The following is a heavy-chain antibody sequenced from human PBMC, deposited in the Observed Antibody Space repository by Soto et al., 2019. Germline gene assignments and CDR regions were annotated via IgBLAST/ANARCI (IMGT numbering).Heavy chain of an antibody. D-gene: IGHD3-22*01. CDR3: ARYYYDSSGYNNWFDP. CDR1: GYTFTSYD. CDR2: MNPNSGNT. V-gene: IGHV1-8*01. J-gene: IGHJ5*02. Sequence: QVQLVQSGAEVKKPGASVKVSCKASGYTFTSYDINWVRQATGQGLELMGWMNPNSGNTGYAQKFQGRVTMTRNTSISTAYMELSSLRSEDTAVYYCARYYYDSSGYNNWFDPWGQGTLVTVSS.